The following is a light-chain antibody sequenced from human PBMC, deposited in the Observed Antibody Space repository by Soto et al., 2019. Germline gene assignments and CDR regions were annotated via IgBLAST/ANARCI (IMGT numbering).Light chain of an antibody. J-gene: IGKJ5*01. V-gene: IGKV1-9*01. CDR3: QQLFDSPIT. CDR2: AAS. Sequence: GESVTITCRASQVISTSLAWYQVKPGKAPKLLIYAASTLESGVPSRFSATVSGTEFSLTITSLQPEHFATYYCQQLFDSPITFGQGTRLEIK. CDR1: QVISTS.